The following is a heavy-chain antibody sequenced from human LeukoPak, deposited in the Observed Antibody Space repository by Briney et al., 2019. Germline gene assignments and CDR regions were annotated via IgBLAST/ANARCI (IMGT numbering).Heavy chain of an antibody. CDR2: INPSGGRT. V-gene: IGHV1-46*01. CDR1: GYTFTSYY. J-gene: IGHJ1*01. CDR3: ARDYYPGWDEYFQH. Sequence: ASVKVSCKASGYTFTSYYMHWVRRAPGQGLRWLGIINPSGGRTSYAQKFQGRVTMTRDTSTSTVYMELSSLRSEDTAVYYCARDYYPGWDEYFQHWGRGTVVSV. D-gene: IGHD3-22*01.